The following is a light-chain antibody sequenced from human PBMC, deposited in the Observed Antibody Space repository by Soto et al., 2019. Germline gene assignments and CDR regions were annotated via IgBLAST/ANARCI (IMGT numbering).Light chain of an antibody. Sequence: QSALTQPASVSGSPGQSITISCTGTGSDVGGYKYVSWYQQLPGKAPKLMIYGVSYRPSGVSDRFSGSKSRNTASLIISGLQAEDEADYYCSSYASISPFVFGTGTKLTVL. CDR3: SSYASISPFV. CDR1: GSDVGGYKY. J-gene: IGLJ1*01. CDR2: GVS. V-gene: IGLV2-14*01.